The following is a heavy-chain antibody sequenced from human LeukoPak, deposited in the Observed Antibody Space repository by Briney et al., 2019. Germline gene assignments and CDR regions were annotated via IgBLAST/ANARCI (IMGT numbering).Heavy chain of an antibody. D-gene: IGHD3-9*01. J-gene: IGHJ4*02. Sequence: PSETLSLTCDVSGGSISRSNWWSWVRQPPGKGLEWIGEIYHSGSTNYNPSLKSRVTISVDKSKNQFSLKLSSVTAADTAVYYCARGGSDILTGSFDYWGQGTLVTVSS. CDR3: ARGGSDILTGSFDY. CDR2: IYHSGST. V-gene: IGHV4-4*02. CDR1: GGSISRSNW.